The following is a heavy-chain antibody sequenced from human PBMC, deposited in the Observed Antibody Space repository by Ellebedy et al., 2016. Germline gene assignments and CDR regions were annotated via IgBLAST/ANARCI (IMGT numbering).Heavy chain of an antibody. V-gene: IGHV3-23*01. D-gene: IGHD4-11*01. J-gene: IGHJ3*02. Sequence: GGSLRLSCAASGFTFSNFAMNWVRQAPGKGLEWVSVISTSGGTTYYADSVKGRFTISSDNSKNTLYLQMNSLRAEDTDVYFCAKDGGLGRNCDTINCYSNAFDIWGQGTMVTVSS. CDR3: AKDGGLGRNCDTINCYSNAFDI. CDR2: ISTSGGTT. CDR1: GFTFSNFA.